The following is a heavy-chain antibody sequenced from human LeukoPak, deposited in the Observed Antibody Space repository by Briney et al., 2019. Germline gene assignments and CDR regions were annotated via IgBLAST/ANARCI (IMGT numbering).Heavy chain of an antibody. CDR3: ARDLGRGPSAPSFDY. V-gene: IGHV4-61*02. CDR2: IYTSGST. J-gene: IGHJ4*02. D-gene: IGHD3-10*01. Sequence: SQTLSLTCTVSGGSISSGSYYWSWIRQPAGKGLEWIGRIYTSGSTNYNPSLKSRVTISVDTSKNQFSLKLSSVTAADTAVYYCARDLGRGPSAPSFDYWGQGTLVTVSS. CDR1: GGSISSGSYY.